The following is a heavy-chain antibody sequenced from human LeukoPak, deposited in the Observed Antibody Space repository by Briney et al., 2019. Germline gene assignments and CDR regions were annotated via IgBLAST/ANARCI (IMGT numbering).Heavy chain of an antibody. CDR2: IYTSGST. CDR1: GGSISSYY. D-gene: IGHD3-22*01. CDR3: ARMGVRRYYDSSGYYKNNNWFDP. Sequence: SETLSLTCTVSGGSISSYYWSWIRQPPGKGLEWIGYIYTSGSTNYNPSLKSRVTISVDTSKNQFSLKLSSVTAADTAVYYCARMGVRRYYDSSGYYKNNNWFDPWGQGTPVTVSS. V-gene: IGHV4-4*09. J-gene: IGHJ5*02.